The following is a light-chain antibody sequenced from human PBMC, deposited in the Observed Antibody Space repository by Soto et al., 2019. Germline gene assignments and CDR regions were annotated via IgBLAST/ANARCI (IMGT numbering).Light chain of an antibody. Sequence: EVVLTQSPDTLSLPPVERATLCFRPSQSISSYLAWYQQKPGQAPRLLIYGATTRATGIPARFSGSGSGTEFTLTISSLQSEDFAVYYCQQYNKWPPITFGQGTRLEI. CDR2: GAT. V-gene: IGKV3-15*01. CDR3: QQYNKWPPIT. J-gene: IGKJ5*01. CDR1: QSISSY.